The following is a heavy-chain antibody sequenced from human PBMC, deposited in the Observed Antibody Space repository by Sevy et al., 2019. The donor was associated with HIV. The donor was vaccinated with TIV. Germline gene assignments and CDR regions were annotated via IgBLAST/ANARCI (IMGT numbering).Heavy chain of an antibody. D-gene: IGHD3-22*01. V-gene: IGHV1-18*01. CDR3: ARGPKDSSGYYYYYYGMDV. Sequence: ASVKVSCKASGYTFTSYGISWVRQAPGQGLEWMAWISAYNGNTNYAQKLQGRVTMTTDTSTSTAYMELRSLRSDDTAVYYCARGPKDSSGYYYYYYGMDVWGQGTTVTVSS. J-gene: IGHJ6*02. CDR1: GYTFTSYG. CDR2: ISAYNGNT.